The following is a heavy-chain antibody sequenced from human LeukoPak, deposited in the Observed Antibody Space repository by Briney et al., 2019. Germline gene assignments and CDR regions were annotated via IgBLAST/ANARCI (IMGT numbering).Heavy chain of an antibody. Sequence: ASVKVSCKASGGAFSSYAVSWVRQAPGQGLEWMGGIIPIFGTANYAQKFQGRVTITADESTSTAYMELSSLRSDDTAVYYCARSFLEWLSDFDYWGQGTLVTVSS. D-gene: IGHD3-3*01. V-gene: IGHV1-69*13. CDR1: GGAFSSYA. J-gene: IGHJ4*02. CDR2: IIPIFGTA. CDR3: ARSFLEWLSDFDY.